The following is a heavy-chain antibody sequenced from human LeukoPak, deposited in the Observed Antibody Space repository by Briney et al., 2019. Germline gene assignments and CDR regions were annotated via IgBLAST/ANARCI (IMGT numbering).Heavy chain of an antibody. CDR3: ARDLNGDYFDY. Sequence: SETLSLTCTVSGGSISSYYWSWIRQPPGKGLEWIGYIYYSGSTNYNPSLKSRVTISVDTSKNQFSLKLSSVTAADTAVYYCARDLNGDYFDYWGQGTLVTVSS. CDR2: IYYSGST. J-gene: IGHJ4*02. CDR1: GGSISSYY. V-gene: IGHV4-59*01. D-gene: IGHD4-17*01.